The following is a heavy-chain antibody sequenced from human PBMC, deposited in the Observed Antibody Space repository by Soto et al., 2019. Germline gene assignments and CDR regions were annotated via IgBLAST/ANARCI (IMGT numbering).Heavy chain of an antibody. CDR1: GFSLSTSGMC. CDR2: IDWDDDK. CDR3: ARSYSSHSPYQFHGMDV. J-gene: IGHJ6*02. D-gene: IGHD6-13*01. V-gene: IGHV2-70*01. Sequence: SGPTLVNPIQTLTLTCTFSGFSLSTSGMCVNLIRQPPGKALEWLALIDWDDDKYYSTSLKTRLTISKDTSKNQVVLTMTDMDPVDTATYYCARSYSSHSPYQFHGMDVWGQGTTVTVSS.